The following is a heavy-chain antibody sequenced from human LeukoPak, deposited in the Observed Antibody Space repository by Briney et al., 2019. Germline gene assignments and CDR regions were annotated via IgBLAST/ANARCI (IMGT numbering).Heavy chain of an antibody. J-gene: IGHJ5*02. CDR3: AKDFSVGVTMIRGPFDP. V-gene: IGHV3-23*01. CDR1: GFTFSSYS. D-gene: IGHD3-10*01. CDR2: ISGSGGST. Sequence: PGGSLRLSCAASGFTFSSYSMNWVRQAPGKGLEWVSGISGSGGSTYYADSMKGRFTISRDNSKNTLYLQINSLRAEDTAVYYCAKDFSVGVTMIRGPFDPWGQGTLVTVSS.